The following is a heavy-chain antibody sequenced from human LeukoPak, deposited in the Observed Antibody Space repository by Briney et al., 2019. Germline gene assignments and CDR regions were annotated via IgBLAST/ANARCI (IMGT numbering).Heavy chain of an antibody. CDR3: ARDHYDFWSGYQTPGYYFDY. D-gene: IGHD3-3*01. J-gene: IGHJ4*02. V-gene: IGHV3-21*01. Sequence: GGSLRLSCVASGFTFSTYSMDWVRQAPGKGLEWVSSISSSSEYIYYADSVKGRFTISRDNSKNTLYLQMNSLRAEDTAVYYCARDHYDFWSGYQTPGYYFDYWGQGTLVTVSS. CDR1: GFTFSTYS. CDR2: ISSSSEYI.